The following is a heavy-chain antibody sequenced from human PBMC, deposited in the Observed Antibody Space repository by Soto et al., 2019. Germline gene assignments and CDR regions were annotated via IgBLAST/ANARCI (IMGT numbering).Heavy chain of an antibody. CDR1: GFTFSSYG. D-gene: IGHD5-12*01. Sequence: GGSLRLSCAASGFTFSSYGMHWVRQAPGKGLEWVAVISYDGSNKYYADSVKGRFTISRDNSKNTLYLQMNSLRAEDTAVYYCASGRDGYTEYFDYWGQGTLVTVSS. CDR2: ISYDGSNK. J-gene: IGHJ4*02. V-gene: IGHV3-30*03. CDR3: ASGRDGYTEYFDY.